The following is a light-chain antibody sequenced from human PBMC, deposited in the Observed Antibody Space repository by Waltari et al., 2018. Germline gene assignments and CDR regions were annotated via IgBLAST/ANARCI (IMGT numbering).Light chain of an antibody. J-gene: IGKJ3*01. CDR3: QQYNDWPPFT. CDR1: QGISTS. V-gene: IGKV3-15*01. Sequence: EMVMTHSPATLSVSAGETATHSCRASQGISTSLAWIQQKPGQAPRLLIYAATVRATGIPARFSGSGSDTDFTLSISSLQSEDSATYYCQQYNDWPPFTFGPGTTVHIK. CDR2: AAT.